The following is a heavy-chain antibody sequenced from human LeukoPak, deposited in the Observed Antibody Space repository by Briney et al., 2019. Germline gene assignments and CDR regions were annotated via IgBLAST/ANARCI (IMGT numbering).Heavy chain of an antibody. CDR3: ARALKAVAVRFDP. CDR1: GGSFSGYY. Sequence: PSETLSFTCAVYGGSFSGYYWSWIRQPRGKGLEWIGEINHSGSTNYNPSLKSRVTISVDTSKNQFSLKLSSVTAADTAVYYCARALKAVAVRFDPWGQGTLVTVSS. V-gene: IGHV4-34*01. J-gene: IGHJ5*02. CDR2: INHSGST. D-gene: IGHD6-19*01.